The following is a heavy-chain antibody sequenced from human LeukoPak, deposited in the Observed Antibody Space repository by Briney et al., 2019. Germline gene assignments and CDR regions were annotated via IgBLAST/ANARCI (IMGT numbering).Heavy chain of an antibody. CDR2: ISGSGGST. V-gene: IGHV3-23*01. Sequence: GGSLRLSCAASGLTLSSYAVSWVRQAPGKGLEWVSAISGSGGSTYYADSVKGRFTISRDKSKNTLYLQMNSLRAEDTAVYYCANDYDGSGYNHGFDYWGQGTLVTVSS. CDR3: ANDYDGSGYNHGFDY. D-gene: IGHD3-22*01. CDR1: GLTLSSYA. J-gene: IGHJ4*02.